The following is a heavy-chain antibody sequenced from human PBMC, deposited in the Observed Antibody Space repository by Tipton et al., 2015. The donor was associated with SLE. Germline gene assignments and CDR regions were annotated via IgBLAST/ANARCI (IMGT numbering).Heavy chain of an antibody. CDR3: ARGPIEGYYYYYIDV. CDR1: GGSITGRY. D-gene: IGHD1-26*01. V-gene: IGHV4-59*11. CDR2: ISYSGST. J-gene: IGHJ6*03. Sequence: TLSLTCTVSGGSITGRYWSWIRQPPGKGLEWIAYISYSGSTNYNPPLKSRVTISVDMSKNQFSLKLSSVTAADTAIYYCARGPIEGYYYYYIDVWGKGTTVTVSS.